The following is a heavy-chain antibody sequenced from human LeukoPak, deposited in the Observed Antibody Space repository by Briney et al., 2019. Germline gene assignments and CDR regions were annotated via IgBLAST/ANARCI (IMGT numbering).Heavy chain of an antibody. J-gene: IGHJ4*02. CDR3: ARDRSGTFDY. Sequence: GGSLRLSCAASGFMFNTYVMHWVRQAPGKGLEWVAFIRYDGSNKYYADSVKGRFTTSRDNSRNTLYLQMNSPRAEDTAVYYCARDRSGTFDYWGQGTLVTVSS. D-gene: IGHD2-15*01. CDR2: IRYDGSNK. V-gene: IGHV3-30*02. CDR1: GFMFNTYV.